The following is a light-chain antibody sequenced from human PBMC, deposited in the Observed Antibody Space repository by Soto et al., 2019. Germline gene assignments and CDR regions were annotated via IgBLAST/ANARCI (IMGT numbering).Light chain of an antibody. CDR1: NIETKS. V-gene: IGLV3-21*04. Sequence: SYELTQPPSVSVAPGKTARITCGGNNIETKSAHWYQQRPGQAPVLVINYDSDRPSGIPERFSGSNSGNTATLTISRVEAGDEADYYCQVWDSSSDHVVFGGGTKLTVL. J-gene: IGLJ2*01. CDR3: QVWDSSSDHVV. CDR2: YDS.